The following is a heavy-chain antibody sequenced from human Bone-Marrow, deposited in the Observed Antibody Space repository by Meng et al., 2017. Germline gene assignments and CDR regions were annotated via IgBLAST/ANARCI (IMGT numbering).Heavy chain of an antibody. CDR2: IYSGGST. D-gene: IGHD6-13*01. CDR3: ARVIAAAGTRFIDY. J-gene: IGHJ4*02. V-gene: IGHV3-53*01. Sequence: EVQRVERGAGLIQPAGTLSLSCAASGFTVSSNYMSWVRQAPGKGLEWVSVIYSGGSTYYADSVKGRFTISRDNSKNTLYLQMNSLRAEDTAVYYCARVIAAAGTRFIDYWGQGTLVTVSS. CDR1: GFTVSSNY.